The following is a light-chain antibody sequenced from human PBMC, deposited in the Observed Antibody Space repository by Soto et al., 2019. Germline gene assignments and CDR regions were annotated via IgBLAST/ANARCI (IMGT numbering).Light chain of an antibody. CDR2: DVS. J-gene: IGLJ3*02. CDR1: SSDVAAYNY. CDR3: TSYAANNNLV. V-gene: IGLV2-14*03. Sequence: QSALTQPASVSGSPGQSITISCTGTSSDVAAYNYVSWYQQHPGKAPKLMVYDVSNRPSGVSNRFSGSKSGNTASLTISGLQAEDEADYYCTSYAANNNLVFGGGTKVTVL.